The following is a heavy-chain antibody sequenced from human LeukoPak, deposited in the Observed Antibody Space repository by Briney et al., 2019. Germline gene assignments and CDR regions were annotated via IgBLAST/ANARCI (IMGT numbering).Heavy chain of an antibody. CDR2: ISSSSSYI. V-gene: IGHV3-21*01. CDR3: AREWELLEAFDY. CDR1: GFTFSSHS. J-gene: IGHJ4*02. D-gene: IGHD1-26*01. Sequence: PGGSLRLSCAASGFTFSSHSMNWVRQAPGKGLEWVSSISSSSSYIYYADSVKGRFTIPRDNDKNSLYLQMNSLRAEDTAVYYCAREWELLEAFDYWGQGTLVTVSS.